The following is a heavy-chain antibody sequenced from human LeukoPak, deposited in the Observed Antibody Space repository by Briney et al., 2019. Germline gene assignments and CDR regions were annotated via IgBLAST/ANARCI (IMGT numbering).Heavy chain of an antibody. V-gene: IGHV3-7*04. CDR3: ARDRGGRTGLDD. CDR1: GITFSRSW. J-gene: IGHJ4*02. CDR2: IKEDGSEK. D-gene: IGHD2-15*01. Sequence: GGSLRLSCAASGITFSRSWMSWVHQAPGKGLEWVAFIKEDGSEKYYVDSVKGRFTISRDNAENSLYLQMNSLRAEDTAVYHCARDRGGRTGLDDWGQGTLVTVSS.